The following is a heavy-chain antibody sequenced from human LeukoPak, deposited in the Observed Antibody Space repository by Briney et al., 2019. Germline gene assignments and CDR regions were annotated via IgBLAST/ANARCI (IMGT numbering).Heavy chain of an antibody. J-gene: IGHJ6*03. CDR3: AVGATHDYMDV. Sequence: SETLSLTCTVSGGSIRCYYWSWVLQPPGKGLEWIAYIYYSGSTNYNPSLKSRVTISLDTSKNQFSLKLSSVTAADTAVYYCAVGATHDYMDVWGKGNTVTVSS. CDR1: GGSIRCYY. V-gene: IGHV4-59*08. CDR2: IYYSGST. D-gene: IGHD3-16*01.